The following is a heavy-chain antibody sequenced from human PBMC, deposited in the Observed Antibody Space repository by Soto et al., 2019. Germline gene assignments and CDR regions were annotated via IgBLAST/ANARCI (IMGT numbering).Heavy chain of an antibody. D-gene: IGHD6-13*01. CDR3: ARDGTRYSSSWYEEGDYYYYYCGMDV. V-gene: IGHV3-30-3*01. Sequence: QVQLVESGGGVVQPGRSLRLSCAASGFTFSSYAMHWVRQAPGKGLEWVAVISYDGSNKYYADSVKGRFTISRDNSKNTLYLXXNXLXAEDTAVYYWARDGTRYSSSWYEEGDYYYYYCGMDVWGQGTTVTVSS. CDR1: GFTFSSYA. CDR2: ISYDGSNK. J-gene: IGHJ6*02.